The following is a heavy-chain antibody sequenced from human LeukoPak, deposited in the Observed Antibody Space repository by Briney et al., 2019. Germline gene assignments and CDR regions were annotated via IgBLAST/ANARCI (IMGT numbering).Heavy chain of an antibody. J-gene: IGHJ3*02. CDR2: IYSDGSI. CDR3: ARDRRRLRGMNGDGDAFDI. V-gene: IGHV3-53*01. D-gene: IGHD1-1*01. Sequence: PGGSLRLSCAASGFSVRSNYISWVRQAPGKGLEWVSMIYSDGSIFHADSVKGRFTMSRDNSRNTLDLQMNSLRVEDTAVYFCARDRRRLRGMNGDGDAFDIWGQGTTVTVSS. CDR1: GFSVRSNY.